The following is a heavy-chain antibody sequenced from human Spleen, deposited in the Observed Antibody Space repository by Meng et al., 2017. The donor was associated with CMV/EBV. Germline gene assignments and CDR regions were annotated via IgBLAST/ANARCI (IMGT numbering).Heavy chain of an antibody. Sequence: SGFTFSSYAMHWVRQAPGKGLEWVAVISYDGSNKYYADSVKGRFTISRDNSKNTLYLQMNSLRAEDTAVYYCARANEHYSNSYAFDIWGQGTMVTVSS. V-gene: IGHV3-30*04. D-gene: IGHD6-6*01. CDR3: ARANEHYSNSYAFDI. J-gene: IGHJ3*02. CDR1: GFTFSSYA. CDR2: ISYDGSNK.